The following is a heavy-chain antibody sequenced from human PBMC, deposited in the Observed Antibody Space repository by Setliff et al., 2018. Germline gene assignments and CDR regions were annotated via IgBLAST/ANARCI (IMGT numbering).Heavy chain of an antibody. CDR3: ARASYGWGSHYKIKWFDP. D-gene: IGHD3-10*01. J-gene: IGHJ5*02. CDR1: GSSISNDYY. V-gene: IGHV4-38-2*01. Sequence: SETLSLTCGVSGSSISNDYYWGWIRQPPGRGLEWIGIISHSGSTDYNPSLKSRVAISLDKSRNQFSLHLNSVTASDTAVYYCARASYGWGSHYKIKWFDPWGQGTLVTVSS. CDR2: ISHSGST.